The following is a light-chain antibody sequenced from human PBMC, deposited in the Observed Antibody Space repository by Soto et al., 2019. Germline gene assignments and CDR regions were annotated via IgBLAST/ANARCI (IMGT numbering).Light chain of an antibody. CDR2: DAS. V-gene: IGKV3-11*01. Sequence: DILLTQSPATLSLSPGERATLSCRASQSFSGYLAWYQQKPGQAPRLLIYDASKRATGIPASFSGRGSGTDFTLTISSLEPEDFAVYYCQQRSNWPPVITFGQGTRLEIK. CDR1: QSFSGY. CDR3: QQRSNWPPVIT. J-gene: IGKJ5*01.